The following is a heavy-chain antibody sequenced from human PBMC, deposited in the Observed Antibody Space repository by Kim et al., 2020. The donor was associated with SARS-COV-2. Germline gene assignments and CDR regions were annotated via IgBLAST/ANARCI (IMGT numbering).Heavy chain of an antibody. Sequence: GGSLRLSCAASGFTFSSYEMNWVRQAPGKGLEWVSYISGSGTTIYYADSVRGRFTISRDNDKNSLYLQMNSLRAEDTAVYYCARGPNYSPFDDWGQGTL. CDR3: ARGPNYSPFDD. D-gene: IGHD4-4*01. V-gene: IGHV3-48*03. CDR1: GFTFSSYE. J-gene: IGHJ4*02. CDR2: ISGSGTTI.